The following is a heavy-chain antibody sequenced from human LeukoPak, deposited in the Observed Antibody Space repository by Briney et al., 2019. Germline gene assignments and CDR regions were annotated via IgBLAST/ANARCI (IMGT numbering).Heavy chain of an antibody. CDR1: GYTLTELS. CDR2: FDPEDGET. CDR3: ATDLGNWNYGPLGY. J-gene: IGHJ4*02. D-gene: IGHD1-7*01. Sequence: GASVKVPCKVSGYTLTELSMHWVRQAPGKGLEWMGGFDPEDGETIYAQKFQGRVTMTEDTSTDTAYMELSSLRSEDTAVYYCATDLGNWNYGPLGYWGQGTLVTVSS. V-gene: IGHV1-24*01.